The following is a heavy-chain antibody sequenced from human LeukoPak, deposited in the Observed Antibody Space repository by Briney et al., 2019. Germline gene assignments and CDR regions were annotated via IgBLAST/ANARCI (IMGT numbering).Heavy chain of an antibody. J-gene: IGHJ4*02. CDR1: GGSISSSSYF. Sequence: PSETLSLTCTVSGGSISSSSYFWGWIRQPPGKGLEYIGSIYYSESTYYNPSLKSRVTMSVDTSKNQFSLKLSSVTAADTAVYYCATWTGITPYWGQGTLVTVSS. V-gene: IGHV4-39*07. CDR3: ATWTGITPY. D-gene: IGHD1-20*01. CDR2: IYYSEST.